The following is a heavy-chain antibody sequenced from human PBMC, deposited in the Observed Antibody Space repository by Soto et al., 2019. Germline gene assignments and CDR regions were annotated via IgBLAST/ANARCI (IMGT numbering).Heavy chain of an antibody. D-gene: IGHD2-21*01. CDR3: AKIPDY. Sequence: EVQLLESGGGLVQPGGSLRLSCAASGFTFSSYAMNWVRQAPGKGLEWVSAISGSGINTYYADSVKGRFTISRDNSKNTRYLQMNSMGAEDTALYYCAKIPDYWGQGTLVAFSS. CDR1: GFTFSSYA. V-gene: IGHV3-23*01. CDR2: ISGSGINT. J-gene: IGHJ4*02.